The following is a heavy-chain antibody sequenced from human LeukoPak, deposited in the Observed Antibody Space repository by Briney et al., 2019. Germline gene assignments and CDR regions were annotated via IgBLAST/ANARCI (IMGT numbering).Heavy chain of an antibody. CDR3: ARGDLAARMGY. CDR1: GGSFSGYF. V-gene: IGHV4-34*01. CDR2: INPGGST. J-gene: IGHJ4*02. D-gene: IGHD6-6*01. Sequence: SETLPLTCAVYGGSFSGYFWTWIRQPPGKGLEWIGEINPGGSTNYNPSLKSRVTISIDTSKNQFSLKLSSVTAADTAVYYCARGDLAARMGYWGQGTLVTVSS.